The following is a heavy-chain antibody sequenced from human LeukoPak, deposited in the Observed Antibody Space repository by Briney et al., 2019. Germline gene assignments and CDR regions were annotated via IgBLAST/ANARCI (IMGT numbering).Heavy chain of an antibody. CDR2: IIPIFGIA. J-gene: IGHJ3*02. Sequence: GASVKVSCKASGGTFSSYAISWVRQAPGQGLEWMGRIIPIFGIANYAQKFQGRVTITADKSTSTAYMELSSLRSEDTAVYYCARDAGYYDCSGLSTFDIWGQGTMVTVSS. D-gene: IGHD3-22*01. CDR3: ARDAGYYDCSGLSTFDI. CDR1: GGTFSSYA. V-gene: IGHV1-69*04.